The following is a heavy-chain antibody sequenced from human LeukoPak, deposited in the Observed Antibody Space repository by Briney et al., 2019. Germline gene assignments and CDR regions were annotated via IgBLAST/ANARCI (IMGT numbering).Heavy chain of an antibody. Sequence: GGSLRLSCAASGFTFSSYDMHWVRQATGKGLEWVSAIGTAGDTYYPGSVKGRFTISRENAKNSLYLQMNSLRAGDTAVYYCARGGSGPPTPYGSSGYYSFDYWGQGTLVTVSS. CDR3: ARGGSGPPTPYGSSGYYSFDY. CDR1: GFTFSSYD. J-gene: IGHJ4*02. V-gene: IGHV3-13*01. CDR2: IGTAGDT. D-gene: IGHD3-22*01.